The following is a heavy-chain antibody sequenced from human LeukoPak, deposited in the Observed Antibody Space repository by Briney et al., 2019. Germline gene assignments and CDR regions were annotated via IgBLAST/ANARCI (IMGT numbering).Heavy chain of an antibody. J-gene: IGHJ3*02. V-gene: IGHV3-23*01. CDR2: ISGSGGST. Sequence: PGGSLRLSCAASGFTFSSYAMSWVRQAPGKGLEWVSAISGSGGSTYYADSVKGRFTISRDNSKNTLYLQMNSLRAEDTAVYYCATKDDIVLMVYVPPPSDAFDIWGQGTMVTVSS. CDR1: GFTFSSYA. CDR3: ATKDDIVLMVYVPPPSDAFDI. D-gene: IGHD2-8*01.